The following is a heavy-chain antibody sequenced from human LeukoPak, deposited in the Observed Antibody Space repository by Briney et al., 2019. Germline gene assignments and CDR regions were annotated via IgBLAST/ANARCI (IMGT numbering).Heavy chain of an antibody. CDR3: ARSYSAYDYFNNWFDP. D-gene: IGHD5-12*01. CDR1: GFSLSTSGVG. Sequence: SGPTLVNPTQTLTLTCTFSGFSLSTSGVGVGWIRQPPGKALEWLALIYWNDDKRYSPSLKSRLTISKDTSTNQVVLTMTNMDPVDTATYYCARSYSAYDYFNNWFDPWGQGTLVTVSS. CDR2: IYWNDDK. V-gene: IGHV2-5*01. J-gene: IGHJ5*02.